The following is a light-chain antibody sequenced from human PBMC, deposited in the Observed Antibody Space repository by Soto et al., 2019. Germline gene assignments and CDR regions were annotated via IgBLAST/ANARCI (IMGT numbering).Light chain of an antibody. V-gene: IGKV1-39*01. J-gene: IGKJ5*01. CDR2: AAS. CDR1: QSISNY. Sequence: DIQMTQSPSTLSASVGDRITITCRASQSISNYLNWYQQKVGKAPKLLIYAASNLQRGVTSKFSGSGSGTDFTLTISSLQPEDFATYFCQQTYSKPITFGQGTRLEI. CDR3: QQTYSKPIT.